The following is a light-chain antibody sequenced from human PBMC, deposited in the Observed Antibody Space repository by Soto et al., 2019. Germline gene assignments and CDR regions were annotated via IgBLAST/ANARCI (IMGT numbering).Light chain of an antibody. V-gene: IGKV1-5*03. CDR1: QSISSW. Sequence: DIQMTQSPSTLSASVGDRVTITCRASQSISSWLAWYQQKPGKAPKLLIYKASNLDSGVPSRFSGSGSGTEFTLTISSLQPDDFASDYCQQYNSYPWTFGQGTKVEIK. J-gene: IGKJ1*01. CDR2: KAS. CDR3: QQYNSYPWT.